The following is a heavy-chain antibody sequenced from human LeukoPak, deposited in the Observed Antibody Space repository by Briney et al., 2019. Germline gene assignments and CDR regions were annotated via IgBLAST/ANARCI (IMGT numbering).Heavy chain of an antibody. CDR2: IYYSGST. CDR1: GGSISSGGYY. Sequence: SQTLSLTCTVSGGSISSGGYYWSWIRQHPGKGLEWIGYIYYSGSTYYNPSLKSRVTISVDTSKNQFSLKLSSVTAADTAVYYCARGSPSYYYYGMDVWGQGTTVTVSS. J-gene: IGHJ6*02. CDR3: ARGSPSYYYYGMDV. D-gene: IGHD3-10*01. V-gene: IGHV4-31*03.